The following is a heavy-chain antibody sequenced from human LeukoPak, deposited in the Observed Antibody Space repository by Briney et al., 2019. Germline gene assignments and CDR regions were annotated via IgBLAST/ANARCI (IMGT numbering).Heavy chain of an antibody. V-gene: IGHV3-74*01. Sequence: GGSLRLSCAASGFTFSSYWMHWVRQAPGKGLVWVSRINSDGSSTSYADSVKGRFTISRDNAKNTLYLQMNSLRAEDTAVYYCPSDNCYDSRGYYFWGQGTLVTVSS. J-gene: IGHJ4*02. CDR3: PSDNCYDSRGYYF. CDR2: INSDGSST. D-gene: IGHD3-22*01. CDR1: GFTFSSYW.